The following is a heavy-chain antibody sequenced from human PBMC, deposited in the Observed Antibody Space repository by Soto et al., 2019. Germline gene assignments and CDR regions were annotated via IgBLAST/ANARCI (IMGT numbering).Heavy chain of an antibody. CDR3: ARGWATIAD. V-gene: IGHV3-7*01. CDR1: GFTFSNYW. Sequence: PGGSLRLSCAASGFTFSNYWMSWVRQAPGKGLEWVANIKQDGSEKYYVDSVKGRFTISRDNAKNSLYLQMDSLRAEDTAVYYCARGWATIADWGQGTLVTVSS. J-gene: IGHJ4*02. CDR2: IKQDGSEK. D-gene: IGHD5-12*01.